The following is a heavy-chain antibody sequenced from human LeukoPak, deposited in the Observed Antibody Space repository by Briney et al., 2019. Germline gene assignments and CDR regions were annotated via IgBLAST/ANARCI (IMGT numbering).Heavy chain of an antibody. D-gene: IGHD1-26*01. Sequence: ASVKVSCKASGYTFTSYYMHWVRQAPGRGLEWMGIINPSGGSTSYAQKFQGRVTMTRDTSTSTVYMELSSLRSEDTAVYYCAREKIIVGATFVFDYWGQGTLVTGSS. V-gene: IGHV1-46*03. CDR2: INPSGGST. CDR1: GYTFTSYY. CDR3: AREKIIVGATFVFDY. J-gene: IGHJ4*02.